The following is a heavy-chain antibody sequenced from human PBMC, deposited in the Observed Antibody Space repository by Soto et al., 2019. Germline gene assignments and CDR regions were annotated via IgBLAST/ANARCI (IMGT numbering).Heavy chain of an antibody. CDR3: AKSVVSYGFFDFDY. J-gene: IGHJ4*02. V-gene: IGHV3-23*01. D-gene: IGHD5-18*01. CDR2: ISGSGGST. Sequence: EVQLLESGGGLVQPGGSLRLPCAASGFTFSSYAMSWVRQAPGKGLEWVSAISGSGGSTYYADSVKGRFTISRDNSTNTLYLQMNSLRAEDTAVYYCAKSVVSYGFFDFDYWGQGTLVTVSS. CDR1: GFTFSSYA.